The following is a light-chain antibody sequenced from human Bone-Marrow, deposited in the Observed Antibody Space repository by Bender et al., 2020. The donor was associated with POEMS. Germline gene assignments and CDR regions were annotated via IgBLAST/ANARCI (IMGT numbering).Light chain of an antibody. CDR2: EVT. V-gene: IGLV2-14*02. CDR3: NSYTDSNTHVV. J-gene: IGLJ2*01. Sequence: QSALTQPASVSGSLGQSVTISCTGTSSDVGSYNLVSWYQQHPGKAPKLMISEVTKRPSGVSNRFSGSKSGNTASLTISGLQAEDESDYYCNSYTDSNTHVVFGGGTKLTVL. CDR1: SSDVGSYNL.